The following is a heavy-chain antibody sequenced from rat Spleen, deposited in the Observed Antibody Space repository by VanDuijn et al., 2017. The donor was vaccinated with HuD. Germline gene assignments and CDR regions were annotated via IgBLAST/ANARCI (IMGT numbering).Heavy chain of an antibody. CDR3: IRGTNVRH. CDR1: GLSFSNYD. CDR2: ISYDGTAT. J-gene: IGHJ2*01. V-gene: IGHV5-22*01. Sequence: EVQLVESGGGSVQPGRSMRLSCAVSGLSFSNYDMAWVRQAPTKGLEWVASISYDGTATYYRDSVKGRFTLSRDIAKSTLYLQMNNLRSEDTATDNCIRGTNVRHWGQGVMVTGSA.